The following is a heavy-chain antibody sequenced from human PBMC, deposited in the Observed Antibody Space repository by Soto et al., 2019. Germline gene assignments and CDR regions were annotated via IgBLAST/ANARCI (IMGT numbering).Heavy chain of an antibody. CDR1: GYTFTRYY. CDR3: ARGCSSNSCYSDYYYGMDV. J-gene: IGHJ6*02. CDR2: INPNSGGT. Sequence: ASVKVSCKASGYTFTRYYMHWVRQAPGQGLEWMGWINPNSGGTKYAKKFQGRVNMNRDTCISTANMEMNRLRSDDTAVYYCARGCSSNSCYSDYYYGMDVWGQGTSVTVSS. V-gene: IGHV1-2*02. D-gene: IGHD2-2*02.